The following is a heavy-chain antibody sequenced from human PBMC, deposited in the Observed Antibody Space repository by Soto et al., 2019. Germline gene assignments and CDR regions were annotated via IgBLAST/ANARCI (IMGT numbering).Heavy chain of an antibody. CDR1: ACAIARGGYS. CDR3: PRYAPRSFGY. V-gene: IGHV4-30-2*01. D-gene: IGHD3-3*01. J-gene: IGHJ4*01. CDR2: IYHSGST. Sequence: QLQLQESGSGPVKASHTRTLTCTVTACAIARGGYSWSWVRPPPGNGLEWIAYIYHSGSTYYNPSLQSRVTISVVCRKYHGSPALSSVTAASTEVYSCPRYAPRSFGYWG.